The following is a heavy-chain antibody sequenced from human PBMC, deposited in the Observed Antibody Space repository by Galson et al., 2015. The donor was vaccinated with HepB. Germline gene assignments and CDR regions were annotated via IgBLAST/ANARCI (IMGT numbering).Heavy chain of an antibody. CDR1: GDSFTSYW. V-gene: IGHV5-51*01. J-gene: IGHJ4*02. D-gene: IGHD6-19*01. Sequence: QSGAEVKKPGESLKISCKDSGDSFTSYWIGWVRQMPGKGLEWMGIIFPGDSDTKYSPSFQGQVTISVDKSISTAYLQWSTLKASDTAIYYCARSSSGWHSYFDYWGQGTLVTVSS. CDR3: ARSSSGWHSYFDY. CDR2: IFPGDSDT.